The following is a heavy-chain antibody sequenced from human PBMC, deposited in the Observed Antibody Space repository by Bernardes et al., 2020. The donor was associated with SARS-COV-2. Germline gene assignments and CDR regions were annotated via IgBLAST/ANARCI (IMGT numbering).Heavy chain of an antibody. CDR1: GYTFPLYT. CDR3: AKDRGSVKTGFDY. J-gene: IGHJ4*02. D-gene: IGHD1-1*01. V-gene: IGHV1-18*04. Sequence: ASVKVSCQTSGYTFPLYTITWVRQAPGQGLEWMGWISTYNGDTKIAQKFQGRVSMTTDTSTTTAYMELRSLRADDTAVYYCAKDRGSVKTGFDYWGQGTLVTVSS. CDR2: ISTYNGDT.